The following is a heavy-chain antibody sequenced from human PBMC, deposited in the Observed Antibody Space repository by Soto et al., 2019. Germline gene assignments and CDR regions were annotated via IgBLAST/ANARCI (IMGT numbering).Heavy chain of an antibody. CDR1: GYTFTSYV. CDR2: INAGNGNT. V-gene: IGHV1-3*01. CDR3: ARDIRYSSSWYGAMGY. J-gene: IGHJ4*02. D-gene: IGHD6-13*01. Sequence: QVQLVQSGAEVKKPGASVKVSCKASGYTFTSYVMHWVRQAPGQRPEWMGWINAGNGNTKYSQKFQGRVTITRDTSASTAYMELSSLRSEVTAVYYCARDIRYSSSWYGAMGYWGQGTLVTVSS.